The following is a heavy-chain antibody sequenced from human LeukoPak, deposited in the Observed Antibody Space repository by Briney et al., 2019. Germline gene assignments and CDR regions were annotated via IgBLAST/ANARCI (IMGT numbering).Heavy chain of an antibody. V-gene: IGHV1-18*01. J-gene: IGHJ6*02. CDR1: GYTFTSYG. Sequence: GASVKVSCKASGYTFTSYGISWVRQAPGQGLEWMGWISAYNGNTNYAQKLQGRVTMTTDTSTSTAYMELRRMRSEDTAVYYCEERIAARWLDVWGQGTTVTVSS. CDR2: ISAYNGNT. CDR3: EERIAARWLDV. D-gene: IGHD6-6*01.